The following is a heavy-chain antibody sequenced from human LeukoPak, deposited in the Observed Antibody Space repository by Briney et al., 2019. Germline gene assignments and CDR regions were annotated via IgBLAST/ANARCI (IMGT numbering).Heavy chain of an antibody. CDR2: INHSGST. J-gene: IGHJ5*02. CDR1: GGSFSGYY. CDR3: ARPYNWNYVDNWFDP. D-gene: IGHD1-7*01. V-gene: IGHV4-34*01. Sequence: KPSETLSLTCAVYGGSFSGYYWSWIRQPPGKGLEWIGEINHSGSTNYNPSLKSRVTISVDTSKNQFSLKLSSVTAADTAVYYCARPYNWNYVDNWFDPWGQGTLVTVSS.